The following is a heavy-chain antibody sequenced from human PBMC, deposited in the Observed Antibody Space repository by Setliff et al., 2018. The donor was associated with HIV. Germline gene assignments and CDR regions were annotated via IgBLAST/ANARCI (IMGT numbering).Heavy chain of an antibody. V-gene: IGHV1-8*02. D-gene: IGHD3-22*01. Sequence: VQVSCQPSGYTFTNYDINWVRQAAGQGLEWMGWMNPDSRNTGYAQRFEGSVTMTWDTSISTAYMELNNVKFEDTAIYYCARARTDYYDRRRRSHYYIDVWARGATVTVSS. CDR2: MNPDSRNT. J-gene: IGHJ6*03. CDR1: GYTFTNYD. CDR3: ARARTDYYDRRRRSHYYIDV.